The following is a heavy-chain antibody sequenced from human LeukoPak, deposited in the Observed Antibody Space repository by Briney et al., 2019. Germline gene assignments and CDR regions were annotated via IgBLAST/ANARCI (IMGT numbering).Heavy chain of an antibody. Sequence: PGGSLRLSCAASGFTFSTYWMNWYRQAPGKGLEWVSAISGGGSATYYADSVKGRFTISRDNSKNTLFLQMNTLRADDTAVYYCAGGAGVYYYGMDVWGQGTSVTVSS. CDR3: AGGAGVYYYGMDV. J-gene: IGHJ6*02. V-gene: IGHV3-23*01. CDR1: GFTFSTYW. CDR2: ISGGGSAT.